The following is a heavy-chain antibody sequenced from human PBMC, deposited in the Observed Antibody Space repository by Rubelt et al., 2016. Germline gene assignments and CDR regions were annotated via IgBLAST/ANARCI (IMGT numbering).Heavy chain of an antibody. D-gene: IGHD3-22*01. J-gene: IGHJ4*02. CDR2: INHSGSI. V-gene: IGHV4-34*02. CDR3: ETAVYYCASSSGFWGAFDY. CDR1: DGSFSGYY. Sequence: QAQLLQWGAGLLKPSETLSLICGFSDGSFSGYYWSWIRQPPGKGLEWIGEINHSGSINYNPSLKTRVTISLDPSKNQVSLKLSAVTAADSSVTAAETAVYYCASSSGFWGAFDYWGQGSLVTVSS.